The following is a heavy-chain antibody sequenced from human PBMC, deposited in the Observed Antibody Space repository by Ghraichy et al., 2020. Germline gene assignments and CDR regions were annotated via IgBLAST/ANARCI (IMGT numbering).Heavy chain of an antibody. CDR3: ARASGSTTGWWVDFFDY. Sequence: GGSLRLSCAASGFAFSPSAMNWVRQAPGKGLEWVSSINESGDKTYYADSVRGRFTISRDNSGKILYLQMNSLRAGDTAFYYCARASGSTTGWWVDFFDYWGQGTLVTVSS. D-gene: IGHD6-19*01. V-gene: IGHV3-23*01. J-gene: IGHJ4*02. CDR1: GFAFSPSA. CDR2: INESGDKT.